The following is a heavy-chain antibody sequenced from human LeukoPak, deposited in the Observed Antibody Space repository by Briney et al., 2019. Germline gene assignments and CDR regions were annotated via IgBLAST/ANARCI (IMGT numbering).Heavy chain of an antibody. J-gene: IGHJ4*02. CDR2: IYYSGST. D-gene: IGHD5-18*01. V-gene: IGHV4-34*01. Sequence: SETLSLTCAVSGGSFSGYYWSWIRQPPGKGLEWIGSIYYSGSTYYNPSLKSRVTISVDTSKNQFSLKLSSVTAADTAVYYCARGVDTAMLYYFDYWGQGTLVTVSS. CDR1: GGSFSGYY. CDR3: ARGVDTAMLYYFDY.